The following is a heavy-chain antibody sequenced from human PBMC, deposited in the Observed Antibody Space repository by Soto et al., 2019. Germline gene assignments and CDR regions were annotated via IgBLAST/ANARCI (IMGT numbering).Heavy chain of an antibody. CDR1: GYTFTSYY. CDR3: AREDGYNYLNY. Sequence: QVQLVQSGAEVKKPGASVKISCKASGYTFTSYYMHWVRQAPGQGLEWMGIINPSGGSTSYPQKFQXRVTMTSDTSTSTVYMELSSLRSEDTAVYYCAREDGYNYLNYWGQGTLVTVSS. V-gene: IGHV1-46*01. CDR2: INPSGGST. D-gene: IGHD5-12*01. J-gene: IGHJ4*02.